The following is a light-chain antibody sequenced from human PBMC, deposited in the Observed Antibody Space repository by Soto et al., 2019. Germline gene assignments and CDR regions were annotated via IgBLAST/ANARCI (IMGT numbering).Light chain of an antibody. Sequence: EIVMTQSPATLSVSPGERATLSCRASQSVSSNLAWYQQKPGQAPRLLIYGASTRATGIPARFSGSGSGTEFTITISSLHSEDFSFYYCQKYRGTFGQGTKVEIK. CDR3: QKYRGT. CDR2: GAS. CDR1: QSVSSN. V-gene: IGKV3-15*01. J-gene: IGKJ1*01.